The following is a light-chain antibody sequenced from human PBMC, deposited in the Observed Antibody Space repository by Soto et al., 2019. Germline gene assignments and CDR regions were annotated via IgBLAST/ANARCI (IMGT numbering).Light chain of an antibody. CDR2: GAA. Sequence: EIVLTQSPGTLSLSPGERATLSCRASQSVSSSYLGWYQQKPGQAPRLVIYGAASRATGIPDRFSGSGSGTDFPLTITRLEPEDFAVYYCQQYASSPTFGQGTKLEIK. V-gene: IGKV3-20*01. CDR1: QSVSSSY. CDR3: QQYASSPT. J-gene: IGKJ2*01.